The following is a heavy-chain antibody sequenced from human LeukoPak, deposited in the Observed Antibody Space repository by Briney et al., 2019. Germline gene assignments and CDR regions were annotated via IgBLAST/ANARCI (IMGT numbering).Heavy chain of an antibody. D-gene: IGHD3-22*01. Sequence: PSETLSLTCTVSGGSISSSYWSWIRQPPRKGPDSIAYIYYSGSTNYNPSLKSRVTISVDTSKNQFSLKLSSVTAADTAVYYCARHVKGRLLSPYYFDYWGQGTLVTVSS. CDR1: GGSISSSY. V-gene: IGHV4-59*08. CDR3: ARHVKGRLLSPYYFDY. J-gene: IGHJ4*02. CDR2: IYYSGST.